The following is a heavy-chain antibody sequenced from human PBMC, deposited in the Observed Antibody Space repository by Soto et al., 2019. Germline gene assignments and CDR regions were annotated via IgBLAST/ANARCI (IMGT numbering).Heavy chain of an antibody. V-gene: IGHV3-33*01. CDR1: GLTFSSYE. J-gene: IGHJ4*01. CDR3: ARNRNSRPPGGGLE. CDR2: VLYDGSNK. D-gene: IGHD2-15*01. Sequence: QVQLVESGGGVVQPGRSLRLSCAASGLTFSSYEMHWVRQAPGKGLEWVADVLYDGSNKYYADSVKGRFTISRDNSKNTMYLQMNSLRDEDTAVYYCARNRNSRPPGGGLEWGQGTVVTVSP.